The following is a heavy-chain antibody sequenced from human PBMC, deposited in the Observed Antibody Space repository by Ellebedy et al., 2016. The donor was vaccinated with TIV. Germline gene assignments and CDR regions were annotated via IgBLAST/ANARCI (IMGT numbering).Heavy chain of an antibody. CDR1: GFSFRSYW. CDR2: IYQDGSQI. J-gene: IGHJ5*02. V-gene: IGHV3-7*01. CDR3: ARRGSYGDYAVQINSWLDP. Sequence: GESLKISCIASGFSFRSYWMTWVRQSPGKGLEWVANIYQDGSQIFYADSVKGRFTVSRDNAKDSMYLQMHSLRAEDTAVYFCARRGSYGDYAVQINSWLDPWGQGTRVTVSS. D-gene: IGHD4-17*01.